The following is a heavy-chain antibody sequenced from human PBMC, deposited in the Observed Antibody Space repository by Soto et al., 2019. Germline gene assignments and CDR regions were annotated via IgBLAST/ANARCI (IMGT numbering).Heavy chain of an antibody. CDR1: GVSVSSDY. Sequence: GSLRLSCAASGVSVSSDYMTWVRQAPGKGLEWVSVIYVGVTTSYAESVKGRFIVSRDNSKNTLYLQMNSLRVEDTAVYYCARGAGYCSGGSCYGRDWFDPWGQGVLVTVSS. V-gene: IGHV3-53*01. D-gene: IGHD2-15*01. J-gene: IGHJ5*02. CDR2: IYVGVTT. CDR3: ARGAGYCSGGSCYGRDWFDP.